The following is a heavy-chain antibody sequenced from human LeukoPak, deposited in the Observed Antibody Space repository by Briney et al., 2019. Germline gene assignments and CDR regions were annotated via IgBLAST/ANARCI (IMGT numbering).Heavy chain of an antibody. CDR1: GYSFTSNW. D-gene: IGHD3-3*01. V-gene: IGHV5-51*01. Sequence: GESLKISCKGSGYSFTSNWIGWVRQMPGRGLEWMGIIYPSDSDTRYSPSFQGQVTISADKSINTAYLRWSSLKASDTAMYYCARHKRSLPYDFWGQGTLVTVSS. CDR3: ARHKRSLPYDF. CDR2: IYPSDSDT. J-gene: IGHJ4*02.